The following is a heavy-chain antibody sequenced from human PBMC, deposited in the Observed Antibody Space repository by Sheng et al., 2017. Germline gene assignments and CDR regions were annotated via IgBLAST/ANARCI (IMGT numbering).Heavy chain of an antibody. Sequence: EVQLVESGGGLVQPGGSLRLSCAASGFTFSSYEMNWVRQAPGKGLEWVSYISSSGGTIYYADSVKGRFTISRDNVKNSLYLQMNSLRAEDTALYYCARNTFGGVIGDYWGQGTLVTVSS. CDR3: ARNTFGGVIGDY. V-gene: IGHV3-48*03. CDR1: GFTFSSYE. D-gene: IGHD3-16*02. CDR2: ISSSGGTI. J-gene: IGHJ4*02.